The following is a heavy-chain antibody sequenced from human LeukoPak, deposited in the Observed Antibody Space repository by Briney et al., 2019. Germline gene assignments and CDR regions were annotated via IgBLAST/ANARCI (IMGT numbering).Heavy chain of an antibody. CDR2: IHHSGST. CDR3: ARTSSSGLVGGYYFDY. V-gene: IGHV4-38-2*01. D-gene: IGHD6-19*01. Sequence: PSETLSLTCAVSGYFISSGYYWGWIRQPPGKGLQWIGSIHHSGSTYYNPSLKSRVTISVDTSKNQFSLKLSSVTAADTAVYYCARTSSSGLVGGYYFDYWGQGTLVTVSS. CDR1: GYFISSGYY. J-gene: IGHJ4*02.